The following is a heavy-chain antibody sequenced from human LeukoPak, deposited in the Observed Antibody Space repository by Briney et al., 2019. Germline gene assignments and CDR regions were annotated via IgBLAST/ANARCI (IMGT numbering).Heavy chain of an antibody. V-gene: IGHV4-34*01. CDR3: ARRRLPNYVWGSYPYPPYYYMDV. CDR1: GVSFSGYY. J-gene: IGHJ6*03. Sequence: SETLSLTCAVYGVSFSGYYWSWIRQPPGKRLEWIGEINHSGSTNYNPSLKSRVTISVDTSKNQFSLKLSSVTAADTAVYYCARRRLPNYVWGSYPYPPYYYMDVWGKGTTVTISS. D-gene: IGHD3-16*01. CDR2: INHSGST.